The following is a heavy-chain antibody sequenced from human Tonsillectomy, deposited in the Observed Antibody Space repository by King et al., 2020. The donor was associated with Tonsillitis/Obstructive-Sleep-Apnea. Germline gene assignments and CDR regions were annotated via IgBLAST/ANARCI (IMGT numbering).Heavy chain of an antibody. Sequence: QLVQSGAEVKKPGESLKISCKGSGYTFTNYWIGWVRQMPGKGLEWMGFIYPGDSDTSYSPSFQGQVTISADISISTAYLQWRSLKASDAAMYYCARTGGAARPFDSWGQGTLVTVSS. J-gene: IGHJ4*02. CDR1: GYTFTNYW. CDR2: IYPGDSDT. D-gene: IGHD6-6*01. V-gene: IGHV5-51*01. CDR3: ARTGGAARPFDS.